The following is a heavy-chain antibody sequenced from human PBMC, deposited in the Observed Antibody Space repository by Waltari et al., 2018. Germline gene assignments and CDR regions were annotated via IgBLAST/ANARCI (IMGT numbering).Heavy chain of an antibody. J-gene: IGHJ4*02. V-gene: IGHV3-30*04. D-gene: IGHD6-13*01. CDR1: GFTFSSYA. Sequence: QVQLVESGGGVVQPGRSLRLSCAASGFTFSSYAFHWVRQAPGKGLEGGAVIGYDGSYKHYADSVKGRFTISRDDSKNTLYLQMNSLRVEDTAVYHCVREGPEYSSNGRGLGLDFWGQGTLVTVSS. CDR2: IGYDGSYK. CDR3: VREGPEYSSNGRGLGLDF.